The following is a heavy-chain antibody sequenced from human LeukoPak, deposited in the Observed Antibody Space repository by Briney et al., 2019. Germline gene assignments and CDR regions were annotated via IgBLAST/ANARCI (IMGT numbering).Heavy chain of an antibody. Sequence: ASVKVSCKASGYTFTSYDINWVRQATGQGLEWMGWMNPNSGNTGYAQKFQGRVTITRNTSISTAYTELSSLRSEDTAVYYCARGQQITIFGVVILVGWFDPWGQGTLVTVSS. CDR2: MNPNSGNT. CDR3: ARGQQITIFGVVILVGWFDP. V-gene: IGHV1-8*03. CDR1: GYTFTSYD. D-gene: IGHD3-3*01. J-gene: IGHJ5*02.